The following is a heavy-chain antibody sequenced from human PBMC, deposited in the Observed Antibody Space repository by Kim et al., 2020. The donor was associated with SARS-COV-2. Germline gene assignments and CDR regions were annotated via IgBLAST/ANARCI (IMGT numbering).Heavy chain of an antibody. CDR1: GYTFTSYA. V-gene: IGHV1-3*01. J-gene: IGHJ5*02. Sequence: ASVKVSCKASGYTFTSYAMHWVRQAPGQRLEWMGWINAGNGNTKYSQKFQGRVTITRDTSASTAYMELSSLRSEDTAVYYCARDYGLIVATIVNWFDPWGQGTLVTVSS. CDR2: INAGNGNT. CDR3: ARDYGLIVATIVNWFDP. D-gene: IGHD5-12*01.